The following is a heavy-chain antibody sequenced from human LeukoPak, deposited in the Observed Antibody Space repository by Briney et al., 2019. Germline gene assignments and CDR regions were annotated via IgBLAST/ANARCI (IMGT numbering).Heavy chain of an antibody. V-gene: IGHV4-59*13. CDR2: IHYSGST. D-gene: IGHD4/OR15-4a*01. CDR1: GVSISTDY. J-gene: IGHJ4*02. CDR3: ARDAGATAY. Sequence: SVTLSLTCTVSGVSISTDYWTWVRQSPGKGLEWIGYIHYSGSTSYNPSLKSRVTISVDTSKNQFSLKLTSVTSADTAVYYCARDAGATAYWGQGALVTVSS.